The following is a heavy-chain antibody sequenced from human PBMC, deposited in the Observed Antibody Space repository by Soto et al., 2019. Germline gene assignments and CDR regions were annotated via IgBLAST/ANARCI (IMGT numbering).Heavy chain of an antibody. V-gene: IGHV1-2*04. CDR1: GYTFTGYY. CDR3: ARLYSSGWYGD. CDR2: INPNSGGT. J-gene: IGHJ4*02. Sequence: ASVKVSCKASGYTFTGYYMHWVRQAPGQGLEWMGWINPNSGGTNYAQKFQGWVTMTRDTSISTAYMELSRLRSDDTTVYYCARLYSSGWYGDWGQGTLVTVSS. D-gene: IGHD6-19*01.